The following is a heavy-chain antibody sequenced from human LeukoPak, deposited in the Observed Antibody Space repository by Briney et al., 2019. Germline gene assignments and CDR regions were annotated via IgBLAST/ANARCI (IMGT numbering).Heavy chain of an antibody. CDR2: IIPILGIA. CDR3: ARSSMGAYYDSSGYYYFDY. Sequence: SVKVSCKASGRTFSSYTISWVRQAPGQGLEWMGRIIPILGIANYAQKFQGRVTITADKSTSTAYMELSSLRSEDTAVYYCARSSMGAYYDSSGYYYFDYWGQGTLVTVSS. J-gene: IGHJ4*02. CDR1: GRTFSSYT. D-gene: IGHD3-22*01. V-gene: IGHV1-69*02.